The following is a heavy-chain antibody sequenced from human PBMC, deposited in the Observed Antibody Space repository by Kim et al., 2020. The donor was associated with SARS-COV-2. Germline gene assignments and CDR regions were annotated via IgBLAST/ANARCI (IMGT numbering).Heavy chain of an antibody. CDR2: ISGSGGST. CDR1: GFTFSSYA. Sequence: GGSLRLSCAASGFTFSSYAMSWVRQAPGKGLEWVSAISGSGGSTYYADSVKGRFTISRDNSKNTLYLQMNSLRAEDTAVYYCAKVSLYNRIAARNDAFDIWGQGTMVTVSS. V-gene: IGHV3-23*01. D-gene: IGHD6-6*01. J-gene: IGHJ3*02. CDR3: AKVSLYNRIAARNDAFDI.